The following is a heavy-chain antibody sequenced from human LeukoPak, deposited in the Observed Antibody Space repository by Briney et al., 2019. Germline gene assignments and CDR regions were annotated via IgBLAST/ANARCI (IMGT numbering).Heavy chain of an antibody. CDR1: GFTFDDYG. V-gene: IGHV3-20*01. D-gene: IGHD4-17*01. J-gene: IGHJ3*02. CDR2: INWNGGST. CDR3: ARRWSDYAAFDI. Sequence: PGGSLRLSCAASGFTFDDYGMSWVRQAPGKGLEWVSGINWNGGSTGYADSVKGRFTISRDNAKNSLYLQMNSLRAEDTALYHCARRWSDYAAFDIWGQGTMVTVSS.